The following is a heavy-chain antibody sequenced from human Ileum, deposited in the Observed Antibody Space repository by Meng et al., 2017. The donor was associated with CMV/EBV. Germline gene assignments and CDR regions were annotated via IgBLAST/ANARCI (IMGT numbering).Heavy chain of an antibody. CDR3: VRETVVGGVADVGGFDI. D-gene: IGHD1-26*01. Sequence: SETLSLTCTVSGDSIGTSGYYWVWIRQPPGQGLEWIGSVYFGASTYYNPSLKSRTTISVDTAKNQFSLRLDSVAAADTAVYYCVRETVVGGVADVGGFDIWGQGTMVTVSS. CDR2: VYFGAST. CDR1: GDSIGTSGYY. V-gene: IGHV4-39*02. J-gene: IGHJ3*02.